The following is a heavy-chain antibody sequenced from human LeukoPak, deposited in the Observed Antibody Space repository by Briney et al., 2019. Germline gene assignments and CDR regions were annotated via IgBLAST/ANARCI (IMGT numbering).Heavy chain of an antibody. CDR2: ISYDGSNK. V-gene: IGHV3-30*04. CDR1: GFTFSSYA. D-gene: IGHD3-3*01. J-gene: IGHJ4*02. CDR3: ARDDSTYYDFWSGYLI. Sequence: PGRSLRLSCAAPGFTFSSYAMHWVRQAPGKGLEWVAVISYDGSNKYYADSVKGRFTISRDNSKNTLYLQMNSLRAEDTAVYYCARDDSTYYDFWSGYLIWGQGTLVTVSS.